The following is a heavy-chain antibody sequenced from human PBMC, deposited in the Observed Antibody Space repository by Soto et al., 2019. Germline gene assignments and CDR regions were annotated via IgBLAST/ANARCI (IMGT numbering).Heavy chain of an antibody. J-gene: IGHJ4*02. D-gene: IGHD6-19*01. V-gene: IGHV3-23*01. Sequence: GALLAACPAPGSTFSSYAMNWVRQAPGKGLEWVSAISGSAGSTYYADSVKGRFTISRDNSKNTLFLQMNSLRAEDTAVYYCEKREGQWLVSYYFDYWGQGTLVTVSS. CDR2: ISGSAGST. CDR1: GSTFSSYA. CDR3: EKREGQWLVSYYFDY.